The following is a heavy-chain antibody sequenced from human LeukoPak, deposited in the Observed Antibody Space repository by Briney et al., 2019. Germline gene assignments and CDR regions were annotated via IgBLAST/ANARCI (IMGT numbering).Heavy chain of an antibody. D-gene: IGHD6-13*01. Sequence: GGSLRLSCAASGVTFSSYTLHWVRQAPGKGLEWVAVMSYDGSHKFHADSVKGRFTISRDNSKNTLYLQMNSLRAEDTAVYYCARDYDSSSHFGYWGQGTLVTVSS. J-gene: IGHJ4*02. CDR2: MSYDGSHK. CDR3: ARDYDSSSHFGY. V-gene: IGHV3-30*14. CDR1: GVTFSSYT.